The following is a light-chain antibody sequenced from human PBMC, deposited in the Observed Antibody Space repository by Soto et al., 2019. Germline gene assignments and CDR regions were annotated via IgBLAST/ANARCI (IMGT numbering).Light chain of an antibody. Sequence: IVLTKAPGTLPLSRDVRATLSCRASLSVDSSTLAWYQQKSGQAPRLLSYGASSRDTGIPDRFSGSGSGTHFTLTISRLEPEDVAVYYCQQHGDPKTLGQGTKVEVK. CDR2: GAS. V-gene: IGKV3-20*01. CDR3: QQHGDPKT. J-gene: IGKJ1*01. CDR1: LSVDSST.